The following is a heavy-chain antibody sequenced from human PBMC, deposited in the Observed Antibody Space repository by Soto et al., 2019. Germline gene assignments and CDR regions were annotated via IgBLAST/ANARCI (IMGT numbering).Heavy chain of an antibody. D-gene: IGHD6-13*01. CDR3: ARLYSSSWYIYSVLSDYSYYGMDV. V-gene: IGHV4-4*02. Sequence: SETLSLTCAVSGGSVTNNNYWGWVRQPPGKGLEWIGEIYHTGSTNYNPSLKSRVTMSVDKSKNQFSLNLRSVTAADTAVYYCARLYSSSWYIYSVLSDYSYYGMDVWGQGTTVTVSS. J-gene: IGHJ6*02. CDR1: GGSVTNNNY. CDR2: IYHTGST.